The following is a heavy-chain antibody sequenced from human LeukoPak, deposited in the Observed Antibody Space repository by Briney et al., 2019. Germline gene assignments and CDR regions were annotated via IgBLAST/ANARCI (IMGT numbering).Heavy chain of an antibody. J-gene: IGHJ6*03. CDR2: IRTKGYGETT. CDR3: TRGWSGGYHYYYMDV. Sequence: PGGSLRLSCTASGFTFGDYVMSWVRQAPGKGLEWVGFIRTKGYGETTEYAASVKGRFSISRDDSRSISYLQMNNLKTEDSAVYYCTRGWSGGYHYYYMDVWGKGTTVTISS. V-gene: IGHV3-49*04. CDR1: GFTFGDYV. D-gene: IGHD3-22*01.